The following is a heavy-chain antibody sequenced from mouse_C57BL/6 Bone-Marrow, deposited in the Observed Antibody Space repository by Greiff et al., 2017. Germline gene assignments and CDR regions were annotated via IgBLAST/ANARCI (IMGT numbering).Heavy chain of an antibody. J-gene: IGHJ1*03. CDR2: ISYSGST. CDR3: ARYTQANWDWYFDV. D-gene: IGHD4-1*01. Sequence: DVHLVASGPGLAKPSQTLSLTCSVTGYSITSDYWNWIRKFPGNKLEYMGYISYSGSTYYNPSLKSRISITRDTSKNQYYLQLNSVTTEDTATYYCARYTQANWDWYFDVWGTGTTVTVSS. CDR1: GYSITSDY. V-gene: IGHV3-8*01.